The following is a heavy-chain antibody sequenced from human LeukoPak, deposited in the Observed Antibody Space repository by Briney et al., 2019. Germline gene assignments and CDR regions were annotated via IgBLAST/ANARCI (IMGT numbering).Heavy chain of an antibody. D-gene: IGHD2-2*01. V-gene: IGHV3-23*01. CDR2: VSHGGDYT. CDR3: AKAIGQEVPAASRWYDP. CDR1: GFTFSNYA. J-gene: IGHJ5*02. Sequence: GGSLRLSCAASGFTFSNYAMTWVRQAPGKGLEWVATVSHGGDYTYHADSVKARFTISRDRFKNTLYLQMNSLRVEDTAVYYCAKAIGQEVPAASRWYDPWGQGTLVTVSS.